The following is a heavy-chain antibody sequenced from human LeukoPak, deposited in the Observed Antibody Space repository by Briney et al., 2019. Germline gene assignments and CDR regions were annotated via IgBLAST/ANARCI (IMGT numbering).Heavy chain of an antibody. CDR2: ISWNSGSI. CDR3: AKARLDDYGGNSWDY. CDR1: GFTFDDYA. D-gene: IGHD4-23*01. Sequence: PGRSLRLSCAASGFTFDDYAMHWVRQAPGKGLEWVSGISWNSGSIGYADSVKGRFTISRDNAKNSLYLQMNSLRAEDTALYYCAKARLDDYGGNSWDYRGQGTLVTVSS. V-gene: IGHV3-9*01. J-gene: IGHJ4*02.